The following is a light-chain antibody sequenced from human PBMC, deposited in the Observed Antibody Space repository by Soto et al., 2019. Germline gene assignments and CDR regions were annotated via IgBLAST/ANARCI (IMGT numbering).Light chain of an antibody. Sequence: EIVLTQSPATLSLSPGERATLSCGASQSVSSSSLAWYQQKPGLAPRVLIYDASSRATGIPDRFSGSGSGTYFTLTISILEPEDFAFYYCQQYGSSPGTFGGGTRVEI. CDR2: DAS. CDR3: QQYGSSPGT. J-gene: IGKJ4*01. V-gene: IGKV3D-20*01. CDR1: QSVSSSS.